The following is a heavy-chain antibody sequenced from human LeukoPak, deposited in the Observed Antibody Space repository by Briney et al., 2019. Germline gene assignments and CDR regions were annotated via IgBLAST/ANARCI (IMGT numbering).Heavy chain of an antibody. V-gene: IGHV3-48*03. CDR2: ISSSGSTI. D-gene: IGHD5-12*01. CDR1: GFTFSSYE. Sequence: GGSLRLSCAASGFTFSSYEMNWVRQAPGKGLEWVSYISSSGSTIYYADSVKGRFTISRDNAKNSLYLQMNSLRAEDTAVYYCARAAIGYSGYDYSFDIWGQGTMVTVSS. J-gene: IGHJ3*02. CDR3: ARAAIGYSGYDYSFDI.